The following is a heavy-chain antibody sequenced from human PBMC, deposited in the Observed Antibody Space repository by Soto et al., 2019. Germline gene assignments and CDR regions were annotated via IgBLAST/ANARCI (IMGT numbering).Heavy chain of an antibody. Sequence: SETLSLTCTVSGGSISSSSYYWGWIRQPPGKGLEWIGSIYYSGSTYYNPSLKSRVTISVDTSKNQFSLKLSSVTAADTAVYYCARHRYYDILTGYYKSYNWFDTWGQGTLVTVSS. J-gene: IGHJ5*02. D-gene: IGHD3-9*01. CDR2: IYYSGST. V-gene: IGHV4-39*01. CDR3: ARHRYYDILTGYYKSYNWFDT. CDR1: GGSISSSSYY.